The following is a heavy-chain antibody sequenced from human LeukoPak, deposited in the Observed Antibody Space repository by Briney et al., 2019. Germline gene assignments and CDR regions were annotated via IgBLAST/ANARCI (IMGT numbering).Heavy chain of an antibody. Sequence: PGGSLRLSCVASGFTFSRYWMHWVRQAPGKGLVWVSRMNIDGSRTDYADSVKGRFTISRDNAKNTLYLQMNSLGAEDTAVYSCASDFGGSDDYWGQGTLVTVSS. CDR2: MNIDGSRT. J-gene: IGHJ4*02. D-gene: IGHD2-15*01. CDR3: ASDFGGSDDY. CDR1: GFTFSRYW. V-gene: IGHV3-74*01.